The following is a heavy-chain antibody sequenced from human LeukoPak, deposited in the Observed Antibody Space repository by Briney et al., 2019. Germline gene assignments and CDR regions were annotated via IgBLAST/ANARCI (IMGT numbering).Heavy chain of an antibody. J-gene: IGHJ3*02. CDR1: GFAFSSYG. CDR3: AKDGQYQLHYEGHGASDI. V-gene: IGHV3-30*02. CDR2: IRYDGSNK. D-gene: IGHD2-2*01. Sequence: PGGSLRLSCAASGFAFSSYGMHWVRQAPGKGLEWVAFIRYDGSNKYYADSVKGRFTISRDNSKNTLYLQMNSLRAEDTAVYYCAKDGQYQLHYEGHGASDIWGQGTMVTVSS.